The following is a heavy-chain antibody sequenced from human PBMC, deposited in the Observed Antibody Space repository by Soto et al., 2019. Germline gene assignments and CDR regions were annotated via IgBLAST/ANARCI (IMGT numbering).Heavy chain of an antibody. D-gene: IGHD3-3*01. CDR3: ARDRRFLEWLLSYYFDY. CDR2: IWYDGSNK. J-gene: IGHJ4*02. V-gene: IGHV3-33*01. Sequence: VAVIWYDGSNKYYADSVKGRFTISRDNSKNTLYLQMNSLRAEDTAVYYCARDRRFLEWLLSYYFDYWGQGTLVTVSS.